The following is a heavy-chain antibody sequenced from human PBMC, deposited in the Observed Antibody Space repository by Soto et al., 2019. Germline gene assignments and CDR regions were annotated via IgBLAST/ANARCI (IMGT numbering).Heavy chain of an antibody. CDR2: ISGSGGST. CDR3: AKKTDSSSPWGALDI. Sequence: EVQLLESGGGLVQPGGSLTLSCAASGFTFSSYAMSWVRQAPAQGLQWVSGISGSGGSTYYADSVKGRFTISRDSFKNTLYLQMDSLRVEDTAVYYCAKKTDSSSPWGALDIWGQGTMVSV. CDR1: GFTFSSYA. D-gene: IGHD6-19*01. J-gene: IGHJ3*02. V-gene: IGHV3-23*01.